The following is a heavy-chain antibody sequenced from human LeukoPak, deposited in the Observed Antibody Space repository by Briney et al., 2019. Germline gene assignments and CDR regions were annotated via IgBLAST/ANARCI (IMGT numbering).Heavy chain of an antibody. D-gene: IGHD1-26*01. Sequence: SETLSLTCTVSGGSISSYYWSWVRQPAGKGLEWIGRLYTRARTDYNPSLKSRVTMSVDTSKNQFSLKLSSVTAGDTAVYYCASGGNSGSYFEDWGQGTLVTVSS. CDR3: ASGGNSGSYFED. CDR2: LYTRART. CDR1: GGSISSYY. V-gene: IGHV4-4*07. J-gene: IGHJ4*02.